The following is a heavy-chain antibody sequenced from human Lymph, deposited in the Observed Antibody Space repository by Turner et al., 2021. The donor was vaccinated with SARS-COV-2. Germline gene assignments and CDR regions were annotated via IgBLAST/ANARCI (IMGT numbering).Heavy chain of an antibody. CDR1: GFTFSTYA. Sequence: QVQLGESGGGVVQPGSSLILSCAASGFTFSTYAIHWVIQAAGKGLEWVAVILDDGSNKYYADSVKGRFTISRDNSKNKLYLQMNSLRAEDTAVYYCARYGSGGYFYYGLDVWGQGTTVTVSS. J-gene: IGHJ6*02. V-gene: IGHV3-30*04. CDR3: ARYGSGGYFYYGLDV. D-gene: IGHD3-10*01. CDR2: ILDDGSNK.